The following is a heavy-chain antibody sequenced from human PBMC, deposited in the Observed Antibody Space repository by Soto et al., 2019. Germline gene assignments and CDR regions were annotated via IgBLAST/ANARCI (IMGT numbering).Heavy chain of an antibody. J-gene: IGHJ4*02. Sequence: QVQLQESGPGLVKPSETLSLTCTVSAGSISTYCWSWIRQPPGKGLEWIGYIYYSGITQYNPSLNSPVTISVDTSKIHFSLKLSSVTAADTAVYYCARVVGGRGYYFDCWGQGTLVTVSS. CDR3: ARVVGGRGYYFDC. V-gene: IGHV4-59*01. CDR1: AGSISTYC. D-gene: IGHD3-22*01. CDR2: IYYSGIT.